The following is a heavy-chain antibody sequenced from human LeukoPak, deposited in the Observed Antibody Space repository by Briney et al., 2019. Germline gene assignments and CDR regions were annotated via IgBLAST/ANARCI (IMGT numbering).Heavy chain of an antibody. D-gene: IGHD3-10*01. V-gene: IGHV4-59*12. CDR2: IYYSGST. J-gene: IGHJ6*04. Sequence: SETLSLTCTVSGGSISSYYWSWIRQPPGKVLEWIGYIYYSGSTNYNPSLKSRVTISVDTSKNQFSLKLSSVTAADTAVYYCARGPLLFTMVRGTMDVWGKGTTVTVSS. CDR3: ARGPLLFTMVRGTMDV. CDR1: GGSISSYY.